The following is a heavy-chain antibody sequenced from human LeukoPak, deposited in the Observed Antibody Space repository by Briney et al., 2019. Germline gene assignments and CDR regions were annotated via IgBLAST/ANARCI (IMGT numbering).Heavy chain of an antibody. J-gene: IGHJ4*02. CDR3: ASEYCSSTSCYGY. CDR1: GGTFSSYA. Sequence: SVRVSCKASGGTFSSYAISWVRQAPRQGLEWMGGIIPIFGTANYAQKFQGRVTITADESTSTAYMELSSLRSEDTAVYYCASEYCSSTSCYGYWGQGTLVTVSS. V-gene: IGHV1-69*01. D-gene: IGHD2-2*01. CDR2: IIPIFGTA.